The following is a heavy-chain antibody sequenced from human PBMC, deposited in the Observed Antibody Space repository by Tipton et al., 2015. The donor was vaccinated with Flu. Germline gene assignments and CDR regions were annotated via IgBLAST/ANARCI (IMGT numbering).Heavy chain of an antibody. CDR3: AKVNPELVAGLDS. Sequence: SLRLSCAASGFTFSRYAMSWVRQAPGKGLEWVSAVSGGGAITYFADSVKGRFTISRDNSKNILYLQMNSLRADDTAVYSCAKVNPELVAGLDSWGQGTLVTVSS. D-gene: IGHD6-19*01. CDR1: GFTFSRYA. CDR2: VSGGGAIT. V-gene: IGHV3-23*01. J-gene: IGHJ4*02.